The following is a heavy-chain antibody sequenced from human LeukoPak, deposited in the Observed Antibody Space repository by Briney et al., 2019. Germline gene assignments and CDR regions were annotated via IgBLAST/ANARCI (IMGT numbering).Heavy chain of an antibody. J-gene: IGHJ4*02. CDR1: GLTFDDYA. D-gene: IGHD3/OR15-3a*01. CDR2: ISWNSGSI. CDR3: AKDDSGTFDY. Sequence: PGRSLRLSCAASGLTFDDYAMHWVRQAPGKGLEWVSGISWNSGSIGYADSVKGRFTISRDNAKNSLYLQMNSLRAEDTALYYRAKDDSGTFDYWGQGTLVTVSS. V-gene: IGHV3-9*01.